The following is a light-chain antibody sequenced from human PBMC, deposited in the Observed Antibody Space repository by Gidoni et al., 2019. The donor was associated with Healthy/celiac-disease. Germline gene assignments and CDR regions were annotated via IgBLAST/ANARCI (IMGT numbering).Light chain of an antibody. V-gene: IGKV1-39*01. CDR1: QSISSY. Sequence: DIQMTQSPSSLFASVGDRVTIICRGSQSISSYLNWYQQKPGKAPKLLIYAASSLQSGVPSRFSGSVSGTDFTLTICSLLPEDFAAYCCQQNYPSETFGPGTKVDIK. J-gene: IGKJ3*01. CDR2: AAS. CDR3: QQNYPSET.